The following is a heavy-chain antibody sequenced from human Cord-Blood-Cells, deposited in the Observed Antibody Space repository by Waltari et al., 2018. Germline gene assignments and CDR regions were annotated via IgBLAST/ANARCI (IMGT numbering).Heavy chain of an antibody. CDR1: GGSFSGYY. Sequence: QVQLQQWGAGLLKPSETLSLTCAVYGGSFSGYYWSWIRQPPGKGLEWIGEINHSGSTNYNPSLKRRVTISVDTSKNQFSLKLSSVTAADTAVYYCARGGYCSSTSCPYWFDPWGQGTLVTVSS. CDR2: INHSGST. CDR3: ARGGYCSSTSCPYWFDP. D-gene: IGHD2-2*01. V-gene: IGHV4-34*01. J-gene: IGHJ5*02.